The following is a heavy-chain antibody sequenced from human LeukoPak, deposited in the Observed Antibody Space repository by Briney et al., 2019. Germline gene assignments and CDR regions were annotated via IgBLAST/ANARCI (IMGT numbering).Heavy chain of an antibody. CDR1: VDLISRYY. J-gene: IGHJ6*03. Sequence: PSVTLSLPCTLSVDLISRYYWSCIPHPPGKALECIGYIYYGGSTNYNTSLKSRVTISVDTSKNQFSLKLSSVTAADTAVYYCARGLLWLGESVYYYYYMDVWGKGTTVTISS. CDR2: IYYGGST. D-gene: IGHD3-10*01. V-gene: IGHV4-59*07. CDR3: ARGLLWLGESVYYYYYMDV.